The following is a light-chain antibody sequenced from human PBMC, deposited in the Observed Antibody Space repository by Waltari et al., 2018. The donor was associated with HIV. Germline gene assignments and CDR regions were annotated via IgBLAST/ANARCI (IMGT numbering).Light chain of an antibody. V-gene: IGKV1-39*01. Sequence: DIQMTQSPSSLSASVGDRVTITCRASQSISSYLNWYQHKPGKAPKLLIYGASSLQSGVPSRFSGSASGTDFTLTISSLQPEDFATFYCQQSYNTPYTFGQGTKLEIK. CDR3: QQSYNTPYT. CDR2: GAS. J-gene: IGKJ2*01. CDR1: QSISSY.